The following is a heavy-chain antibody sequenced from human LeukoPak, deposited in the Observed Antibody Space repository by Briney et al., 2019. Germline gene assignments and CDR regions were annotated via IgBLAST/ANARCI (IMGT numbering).Heavy chain of an antibody. Sequence: PGGSLRLSCAASGFTFSSDVMSWVRQAPGKGLEWVSAISGSGGRTYYADSVKGRFTISRDNSKNTLYLQMNSLRAEDTAVYYCAKDTAVTDRKNYYYYMDVWGKGTTVTVSS. D-gene: IGHD4-11*01. J-gene: IGHJ6*03. CDR1: GFTFSSDV. CDR3: AKDTAVTDRKNYYYYMDV. V-gene: IGHV3-23*01. CDR2: ISGSGGRT.